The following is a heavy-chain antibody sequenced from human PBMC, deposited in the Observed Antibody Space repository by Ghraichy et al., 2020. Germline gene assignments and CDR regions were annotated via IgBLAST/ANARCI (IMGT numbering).Heavy chain of an antibody. D-gene: IGHD6-19*01. V-gene: IGHV3-48*02. CDR1: GFTFSTYS. CDR2: ISSSSSGI. J-gene: IGHJ4*02. CDR3: ARSGYTSGWPAFDY. Sequence: GGSLRLSCAASGFTFSTYSMNWVRQAPGKGLEWISYISSSSSGIYYADSVKGRFTISRDNAKKSLYLKMNSLRDEDTAVYYCARSGYTSGWPAFDYWGQGTLVTVSS.